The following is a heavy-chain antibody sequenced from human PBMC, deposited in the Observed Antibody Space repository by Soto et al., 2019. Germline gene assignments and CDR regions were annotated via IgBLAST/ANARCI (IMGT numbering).Heavy chain of an antibody. Sequence: SETLSLTCTVSGGSISSGGCYWSWIRQPPGKGLEWIGYIYYSGSTNYNPSLKSRVTISVDTSKNQFSLKLSSVTAADTAVYYCARTSILTGIDYWGQGTLVTVSS. CDR3: ARTSILTGIDY. D-gene: IGHD3-9*01. CDR2: IYYSGST. V-gene: IGHV4-61*08. J-gene: IGHJ4*02. CDR1: GGSISSGGCY.